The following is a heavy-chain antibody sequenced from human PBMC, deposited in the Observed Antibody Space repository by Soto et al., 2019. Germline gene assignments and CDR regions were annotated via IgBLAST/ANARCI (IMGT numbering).Heavy chain of an antibody. CDR2: IIPIFGTA. J-gene: IGHJ4*02. CDR1: GCTFSSYA. D-gene: IGHD5-12*01. Sequence: GASVKVSCKASGCTFSSYAISWVRQAPGQGLEWMGGIIPIFGTANYAQKFQGRVTITADESTSTAYMELSSLRSEDTAVYYCARGCQGYNCDWGQGTLVTVSS. V-gene: IGHV1-69*13. CDR3: ARGCQGYNCD.